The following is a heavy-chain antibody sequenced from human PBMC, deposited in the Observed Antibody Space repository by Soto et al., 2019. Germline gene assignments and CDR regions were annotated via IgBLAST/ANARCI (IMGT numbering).Heavy chain of an antibody. D-gene: IGHD6-6*01. CDR3: ARGPPRNWLDP. CDR2: INPKNGVT. V-gene: IGHV1-2*02. J-gene: IGHJ5*02. CDR1: GYTFTDYY. Sequence: QVQLVQSGAEVKKPGASVKVSCKASGYTFTDYYMHWVRQAPGQGLEWMGWINPKNGVTSYVQKFQGRVTMTRDTSISTAYIHLSRLRSDDTAVYYCARGPPRNWLDPGGQGTLVTVSS.